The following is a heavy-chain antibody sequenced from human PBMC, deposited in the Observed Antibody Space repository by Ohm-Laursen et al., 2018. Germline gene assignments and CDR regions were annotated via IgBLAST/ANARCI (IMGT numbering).Heavy chain of an antibody. CDR3: ARVYGMEIQFWSLGY. CDR2: THYSGST. J-gene: IGHJ4*02. V-gene: IGHV4-59*07. D-gene: IGHD5-18*01. Sequence: SDTLSLTCSVSGASISSYYWSWIRQPPGKGLEWIGYTHYSGSTDYASSLKSRVTISVDTSKSQFSLNVNFVTAADTAVYYCARVYGMEIQFWSLGYWGQGTLVTVSS. CDR1: GASISSYY.